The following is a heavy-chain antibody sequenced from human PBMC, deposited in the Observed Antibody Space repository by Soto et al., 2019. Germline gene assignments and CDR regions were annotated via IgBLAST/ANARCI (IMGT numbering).Heavy chain of an antibody. J-gene: IGHJ4*02. V-gene: IGHV3-23*01. CDR3: AKRSPYSSGWYSPIFDY. D-gene: IGHD6-13*01. Sequence: GGSLSLSCAASGFSFSDYAMSWVRQAPGKGLEWVSVISESGGSTHYADSVRGRFTVSRDNSKNSLSLRMNSLRDEDTAVYFCAKRSPYSSGWYSPIFDYWGQGALVTVSS. CDR1: GFSFSDYA. CDR2: ISESGGST.